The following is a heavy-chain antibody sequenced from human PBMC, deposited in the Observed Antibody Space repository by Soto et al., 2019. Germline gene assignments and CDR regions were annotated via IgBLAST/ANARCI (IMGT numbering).Heavy chain of an antibody. CDR1: GGSISSGDYY. V-gene: IGHV4-30-4*01. D-gene: IGHD5-18*01. J-gene: IGHJ4*02. Sequence: QVQLQESGPGLVKPPQTLSLTCTVSGGSISSGDYYWSWISQPPGKGLEWIGYIYYSGSTYYNPSLKSRVTISVDTSKNQFPLKLSSVTAADTAVYYCARSFDTAMVIGIGYWGQGTLVTVSS. CDR3: ARSFDTAMVIGIGY. CDR2: IYYSGST.